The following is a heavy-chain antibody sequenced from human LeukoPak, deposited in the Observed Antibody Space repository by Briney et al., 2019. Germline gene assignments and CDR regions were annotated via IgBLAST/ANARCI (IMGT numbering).Heavy chain of an antibody. Sequence: GGSLRLSCAASGFTFTNYWMHWVRQAPGKGLVWVSRINSDGSSTTYADSVKGRFTISRDNAKNSLYLQMNSLRAEDTAVYYCAREKGIVGARGAFDIWGQGTMVTVSS. CDR2: INSDGSST. CDR1: GFTFTNYW. CDR3: AREKGIVGARGAFDI. D-gene: IGHD1-26*01. J-gene: IGHJ3*02. V-gene: IGHV3-74*01.